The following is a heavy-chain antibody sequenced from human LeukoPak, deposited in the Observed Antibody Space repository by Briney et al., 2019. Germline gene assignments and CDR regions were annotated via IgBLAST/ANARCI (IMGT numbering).Heavy chain of an antibody. CDR2: IYSDDSA. CDR1: GFTVNRNV. J-gene: IGHJ6*03. V-gene: IGHV3-66*02. D-gene: IGHD1-14*01. Sequence: PGGSLRLSCVASGFTVNRNVMSWVRQAPGQGLEWVSLIYSDDSAFYSDYVKGRFAISRNKSKNTMFLQMSRLKPEDTAIYYCARDLAGFEEPRYYYYMDVWGKGTTVTVSS. CDR3: ARDLAGFEEPRYYYYMDV.